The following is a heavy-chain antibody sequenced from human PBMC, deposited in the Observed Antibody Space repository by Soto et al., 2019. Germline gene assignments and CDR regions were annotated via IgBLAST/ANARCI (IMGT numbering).Heavy chain of an antibody. CDR2: ISYDGSNK. D-gene: IGHD6-19*01. CDR3: AKDLSQGYSSAVWYFDY. CDR1: GFTFSSYG. Sequence: QVQLVEAGGGVGQPGRSLRLSCAASGFTFSSYGMHWVREAPGKGLEGVAVISYDGSNKYYADSVKGRFTISRDNSQNTLYLHMNSLRAEHTDMYYCAKDLSQGYSSAVWYFDYWGHGALVTVSS. J-gene: IGHJ4*01. V-gene: IGHV3-30*18.